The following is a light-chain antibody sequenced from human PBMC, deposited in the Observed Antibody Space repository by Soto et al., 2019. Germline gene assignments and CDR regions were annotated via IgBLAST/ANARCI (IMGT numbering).Light chain of an antibody. Sequence: DIQMTQSPSTLSASVGDRVTITCRASQSISSWLAWYQQKPGKAPKLLIYKASSLESGVASRFSGCGSGTEFTLTISSLEHDDFASYYCQQYNSYSTFGQGTKLEIK. CDR3: QQYNSYST. CDR1: QSISSW. J-gene: IGKJ2*01. CDR2: KAS. V-gene: IGKV1-5*03.